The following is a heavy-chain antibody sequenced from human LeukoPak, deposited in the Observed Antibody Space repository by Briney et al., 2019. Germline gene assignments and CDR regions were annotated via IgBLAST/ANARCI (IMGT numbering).Heavy chain of an antibody. V-gene: IGHV1-18*01. CDR2: ISAYNGNT. Sequence: GASVKVSCKASGYTFTSYGISWVRQAPGQGLEWMGWISAYNGNTNYAQKLQGRVTMTTDTSTSTAYMELSSLRSEDTAVYYCASGPFLTFDHTPEGYYHYYMDVWGPGTTVTTSS. D-gene: IGHD1-14*01. J-gene: IGHJ6*03. CDR3: ASGPFLTFDHTPEGYYHYYMDV. CDR1: GYTFTSYG.